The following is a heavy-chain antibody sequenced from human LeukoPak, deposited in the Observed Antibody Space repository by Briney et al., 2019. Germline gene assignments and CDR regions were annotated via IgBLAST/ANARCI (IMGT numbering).Heavy chain of an antibody. CDR3: ARGPSVYDY. CDR1: GGSISDYY. D-gene: IGHD3-16*01. CDR2: IYYSGST. V-gene: IGHV4-59*01. J-gene: IGHJ4*02. Sequence: SETLSLTCTVSGGSISDYYWSWIRQPPGKGLEWIGYIYYSGSTNYNPSLKSRVTISVDTSKNQFSLKLSSVTAADTAVYYCARGPSVYDYWGQGTLVTVSS.